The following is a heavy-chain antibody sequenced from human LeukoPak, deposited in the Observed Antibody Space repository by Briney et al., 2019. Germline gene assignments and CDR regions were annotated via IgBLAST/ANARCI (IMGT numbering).Heavy chain of an antibody. Sequence: SQTLSLTCTVSGGSISSGDYYWGWIRQPPGKGLEWIGYIYYSGSTDYNPSLNGRVTISVDTSKDQFSLKLTSVTAADTAVYYCARLNFADSYGMDVWGQGTTVTVSS. CDR1: GGSISSGDYY. D-gene: IGHD3-9*01. V-gene: IGHV4-30-4*01. CDR3: ARLNFADSYGMDV. J-gene: IGHJ6*02. CDR2: IYYSGST.